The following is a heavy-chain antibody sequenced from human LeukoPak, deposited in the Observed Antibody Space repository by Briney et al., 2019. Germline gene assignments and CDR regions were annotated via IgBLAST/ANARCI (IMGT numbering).Heavy chain of an antibody. V-gene: IGHV3-23*01. CDR3: ASLGIAAAGRDYFDY. Sequence: AGGSLRLSCAASGFTFSSYAMSWVRQAPGKGLEWVSAISGSGGSTYYADSVKGRFTISRDNSKNTLYLQMNSLRAEDTAVYYCASLGIAAAGRDYFDYWGQGTLVTVSS. D-gene: IGHD6-13*01. J-gene: IGHJ4*02. CDR2: ISGSGGST. CDR1: GFTFSSYA.